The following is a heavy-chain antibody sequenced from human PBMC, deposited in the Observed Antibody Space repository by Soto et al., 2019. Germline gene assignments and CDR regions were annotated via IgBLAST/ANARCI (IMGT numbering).Heavy chain of an antibody. Sequence: AASVKVSCKASGYTFTAYYTHWVRQAPGQGLEWMGIINPSGGNTYYAQKFQGRVTMTRDTSTSTVYMELSRLRSDDTAVYYCARDDHSSPYGMDVWGQGTTVTVSS. D-gene: IGHD6-13*01. V-gene: IGHV1-46*01. CDR3: ARDDHSSPYGMDV. CDR2: INPSGGNT. CDR1: GYTFTAYY. J-gene: IGHJ6*02.